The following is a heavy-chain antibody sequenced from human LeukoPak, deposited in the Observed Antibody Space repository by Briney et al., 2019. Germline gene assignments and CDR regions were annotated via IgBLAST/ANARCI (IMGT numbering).Heavy chain of an antibody. J-gene: IGHJ4*02. V-gene: IGHV4-59*08. CDR3: ARHGHHGDHDY. D-gene: IGHD2-21*02. CDR1: GGSISTYY. CDR2: IHYSGGV. Sequence: SETLSLTCIVSGGSISTYYWNWIRQPPGKGLEWIGRIHYSGGVIYNPSLQSRVTISLDTSKNQFYLKVTSVTAADTAVYHCARHGHHGDHDYWGQGTLVTVSS.